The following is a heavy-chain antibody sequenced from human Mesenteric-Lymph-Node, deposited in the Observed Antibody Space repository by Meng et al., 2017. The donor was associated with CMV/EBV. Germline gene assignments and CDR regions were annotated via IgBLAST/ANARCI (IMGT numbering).Heavy chain of an antibody. V-gene: IGHV3-30-3*01. CDR2: ISYDGSNK. CDR3: AKDLFSNPDYYYHYGMDL. CDR1: GFTFSSYA. Sequence: GGSLRLSCAASGFTFSSYAMHWVRQAPGKGLEWVAVISYDGSNKYYADSVKGRFTISRDNSKNTLYLQMNSLRDEDTAVYYCAKDLFSNPDYYYHYGMDLWGQGTTVTVSS. J-gene: IGHJ6*02. D-gene: IGHD4-11*01.